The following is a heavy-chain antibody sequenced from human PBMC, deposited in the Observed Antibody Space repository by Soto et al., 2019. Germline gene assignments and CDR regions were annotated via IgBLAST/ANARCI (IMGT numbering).Heavy chain of an antibody. CDR1: GGTFSSYA. Sequence: QVPLVQSGAEVKKPGSSVTVSCKASGGTFSSYAIHWVRQAPGQGLEWMGGIIPMYGPAKYAQRFQGRVTITADESTTTVYMEMTSLTSQDTAVYYCARVTAMVRGVIDNWLDPWGHGTLVPVSS. CDR3: ARVTAMVRGVIDNWLDP. CDR2: IIPMYGPA. D-gene: IGHD3-10*01. V-gene: IGHV1-69*01. J-gene: IGHJ5*02.